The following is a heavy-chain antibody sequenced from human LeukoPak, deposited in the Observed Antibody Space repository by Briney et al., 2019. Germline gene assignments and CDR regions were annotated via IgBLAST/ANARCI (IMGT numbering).Heavy chain of an antibody. CDR1: GGSFSGYY. Sequence: PSETLSLTCAVYGGSFSGYYWSWIRQPPGKGLEWIGEINHSGSTNYNPSLKSRVTISVDTSKNKFSLKLSSVTAADTAVYYCARRGPPLTDFDYWGQGTLVTVSS. CDR3: ARRGPPLTDFDY. CDR2: INHSGST. D-gene: IGHD3-9*01. J-gene: IGHJ4*02. V-gene: IGHV4-34*01.